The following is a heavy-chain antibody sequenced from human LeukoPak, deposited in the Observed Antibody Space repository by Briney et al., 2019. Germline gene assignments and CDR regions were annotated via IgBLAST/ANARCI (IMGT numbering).Heavy chain of an antibody. J-gene: IGHJ3*02. CDR1: GFTVSANY. D-gene: IGHD6-19*01. V-gene: IGHV3-53*01. CDR2: IYSDGRT. Sequence: GGSLRVSCAPSGFTVSANYMSWVRQAPGKGLEWVSVIYSDGRTYYADSVKGRFTISGDNSKNTLFLQMNSLRVEDTAVYYCARDVSSGWYWSAAFDIWGQGTMVTVSS. CDR3: ARDVSSGWYWSAAFDI.